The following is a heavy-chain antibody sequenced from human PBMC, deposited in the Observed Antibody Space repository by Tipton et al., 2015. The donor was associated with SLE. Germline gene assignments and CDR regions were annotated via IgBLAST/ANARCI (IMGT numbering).Heavy chain of an antibody. J-gene: IGHJ6*02. Sequence: TLSLTCTVSGDSINSYYWSWIRQPPGEGLEWIGYIYYREGTNYSPSLKSRVTISVDTSKNQFSLKLSSVTAADTAVYYCARHNGYSSSWYYYYGMDVWGQGTTVTVSS. D-gene: IGHD6-13*01. CDR3: ARHNGYSSSWYYYYGMDV. CDR1: GDSINSYY. V-gene: IGHV4-59*08. CDR2: IYYREGT.